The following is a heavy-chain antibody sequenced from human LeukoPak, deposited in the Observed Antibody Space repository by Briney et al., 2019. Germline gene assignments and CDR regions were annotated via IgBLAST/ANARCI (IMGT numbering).Heavy chain of an antibody. J-gene: IGHJ3*01. Sequence: PSETLSLTCTVSGGSTNTYYRSWIRQPAGKGLEWIGRIYTSGNTNYNPSLKSRVTMSVDTSKNQFSLKLSSVTAADTAVYYCARLAGTDAFDVWGQGTMVTVSS. CDR2: IYTSGNT. CDR1: GGSTNTYY. V-gene: IGHV4-4*07. D-gene: IGHD6-19*01. CDR3: ARLAGTDAFDV.